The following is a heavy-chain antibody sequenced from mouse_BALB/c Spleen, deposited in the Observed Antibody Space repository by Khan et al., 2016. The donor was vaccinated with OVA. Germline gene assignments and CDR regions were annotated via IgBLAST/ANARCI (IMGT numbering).Heavy chain of an antibody. CDR2: IWGGGGT. CDR1: GFSLSRYN. Sequence: QVRLQQSGPGLVVPSQSLSITCTVSGFSLSRYNIHWVRQPPGKGLEWLGMIWGGGGTDYTSTLKSRLSISKDNSKSQVFLKMNSLQTDDTAIYYCARAYYRYDGYYAMDYWGQGTSVTVSS. V-gene: IGHV2-6-4*01. J-gene: IGHJ4*01. CDR3: ARAYYRYDGYYAMDY. D-gene: IGHD2-14*01.